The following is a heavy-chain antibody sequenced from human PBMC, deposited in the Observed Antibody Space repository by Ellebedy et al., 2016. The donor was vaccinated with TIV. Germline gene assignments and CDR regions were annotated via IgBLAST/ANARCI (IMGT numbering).Heavy chain of an antibody. CDR1: GGTFSSYP. D-gene: IGHD1-1*01. J-gene: IGHJ5*02. CDR2: IIPILGIA. V-gene: IGHV1-69*02. CDR3: AAGNDGGWFDP. Sequence: AASVKVSCKASGGTFSSYPISWVRQAPGQGLDWMGRIIPILGIANYAQRFQGRVTITADKSTSTAYMSLSSLRSEDKAVYYCAAGNDGGWFDPWGQGTRVTVSS.